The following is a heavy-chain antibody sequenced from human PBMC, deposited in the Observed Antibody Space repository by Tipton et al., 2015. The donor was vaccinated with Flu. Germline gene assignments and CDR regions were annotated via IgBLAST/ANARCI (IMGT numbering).Heavy chain of an antibody. CDR2: IYYSGST. J-gene: IGHJ4*02. D-gene: IGHD1-26*01. CDR3: ARSGSYSLRPLDY. V-gene: IGHV4-59*01. Sequence: TLSLTCTVSGGSISSYYWSWIRQPPGKGLEWIGYIYYSGSTNYNPSLKSRVTISVDTSKNQFSLKLSSVTAADTAVYYCARSGSYSLRPLDYWGQGTLVTVSS. CDR1: GGSISSYY.